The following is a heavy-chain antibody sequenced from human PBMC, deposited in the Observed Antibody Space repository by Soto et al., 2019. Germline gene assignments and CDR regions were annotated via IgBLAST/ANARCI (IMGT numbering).Heavy chain of an antibody. CDR1: GFTFRTND. CDR2: IGTAADT. Sequence: EEQLVESGGGWVQPGGSLRLSCAASGFTFRTNDMHWVRQAPGKGLEWVAGIGTAADTYYPDSVKGRFTISRDNAKSSLYLQMKSLRAGDTAVYYCARGWLRRGYLDYWGQGTLVTVSS. V-gene: IGHV3-13*04. J-gene: IGHJ4*02. CDR3: ARGWLRRGYLDY. D-gene: IGHD5-12*01.